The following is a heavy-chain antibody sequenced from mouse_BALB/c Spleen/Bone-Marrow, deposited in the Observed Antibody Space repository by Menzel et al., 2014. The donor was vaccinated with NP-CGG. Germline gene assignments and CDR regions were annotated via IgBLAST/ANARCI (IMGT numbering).Heavy chain of an antibody. D-gene: IGHD2-4*01. CDR1: GFTFTDYY. Sequence: EVMLVESGGGLGQPGGSLRLSCATSGFTFTDYYMSWVRQPPGKALEWLGFIRNKANGYTTEYSASVKGRFTISRDNSQSILYLQMNTLRAEDSATYYCARDTVITTHWYFDVWGAGTRSPSPQ. J-gene: IGHJ1*01. CDR2: IRNKANGYTT. V-gene: IGHV7-3*02. CDR3: ARDTVITTHWYFDV.